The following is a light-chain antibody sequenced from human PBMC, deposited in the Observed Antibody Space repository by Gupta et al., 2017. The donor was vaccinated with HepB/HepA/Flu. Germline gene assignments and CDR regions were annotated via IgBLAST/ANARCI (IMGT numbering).Light chain of an antibody. J-gene: IGKJ1*01. CDR1: QSLSSY. Sequence: DIQMTQSPSSLSASVGDRVTITCRASQSLSSYLNWYQQKPGKAPKLLIYAASRVQSGVPSRFSGSGSGTDFTLTISRLQPEDFANYYWQQSYSTWTFGQGTKVEIK. CDR2: AAS. V-gene: IGKV1-39*01. CDR3: QQSYSTWT.